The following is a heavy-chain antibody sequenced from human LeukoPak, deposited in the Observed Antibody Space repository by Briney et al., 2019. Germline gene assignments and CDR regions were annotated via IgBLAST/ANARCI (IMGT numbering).Heavy chain of an antibody. V-gene: IGHV3-23*01. Sequence: PGGSLRLSCAASGFTFSSYAMSWVRQAPGKGLDWVSTLSDSGDYTYYADSVKGRFTISRDNSKSTLYLQMNSLRAEDTAVFYCAKHLRGGGLDYWGQGTLATVSS. CDR2: LSDSGDYT. CDR3: AKHLRGGGLDY. J-gene: IGHJ4*02. CDR1: GFTFSSYA. D-gene: IGHD3-10*01.